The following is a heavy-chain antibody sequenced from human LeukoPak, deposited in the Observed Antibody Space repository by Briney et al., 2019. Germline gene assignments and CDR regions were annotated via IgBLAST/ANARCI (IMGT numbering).Heavy chain of an antibody. J-gene: IGHJ4*02. CDR2: VHYSGST. CDR3: ARHGDYDPDY. D-gene: IGHD4-17*01. V-gene: IGHV4-39*01. CDR1: GGSISSNSYY. Sequence: PSETLSLTCTVSGGSISSNSYYWGWIRQPPGKGLEWIGSVHYSGSTYYNPSLKSRVTISVDTSKNQFSLKLSSVTAADTAVYYCARHGDYDPDYWGQGTLVTVSS.